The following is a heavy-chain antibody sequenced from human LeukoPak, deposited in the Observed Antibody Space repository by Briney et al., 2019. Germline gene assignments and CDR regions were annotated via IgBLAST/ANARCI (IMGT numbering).Heavy chain of an antibody. CDR2: INPNTGGT. J-gene: IGHJ4*02. V-gene: IGHV1-2*02. D-gene: IGHD1-7*01. Sequence: GSVKVSCKASGYTFTGYYMHWVRQAPGQGLEWMGWINPNTGGTNYAQKFQARVTMTRDTSISTAYMDLSRLRSDDTAVYYCVQFELDYWGQGTLVTVSS. CDR3: VQFELDY. CDR1: GYTFTGYY.